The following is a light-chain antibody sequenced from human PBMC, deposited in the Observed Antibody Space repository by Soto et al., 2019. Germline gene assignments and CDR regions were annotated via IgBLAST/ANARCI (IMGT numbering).Light chain of an antibody. J-gene: IGKJ4*01. CDR1: QDISSY. CDR3: QHLNNYPRP. V-gene: IGKV1-9*01. Sequence: IQWTQAPSSLSASVGDRVTITCRASQDISSYLAWYQQKPWKAPKLLIHAISRLQSGVPSKFSGSGSGTDVTLALNSLQPEDFATYYFQHLNNYPRPCGGGTKVEIK. CDR2: AIS.